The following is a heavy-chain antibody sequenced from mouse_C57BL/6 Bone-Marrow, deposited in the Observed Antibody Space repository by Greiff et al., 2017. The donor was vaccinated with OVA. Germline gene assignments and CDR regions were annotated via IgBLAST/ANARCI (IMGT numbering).Heavy chain of an antibody. CDR3: ASGSNSRYWYFDV. CDR1: GYTFTSYG. V-gene: IGHV1-81*01. CDR2: IYPRSGNT. Sequence: VQLQQSGAELARPGASVKLSCKASGYTFTSYGISWVKQRTGQGLEWIGEIYPRSGNTYYNEKFKGKATLTADKSSSTAYMELRSLTSEDSAVYFCASGSNSRYWYFDVWGTGTTVTVSS. J-gene: IGHJ1*03. D-gene: IGHD2-5*01.